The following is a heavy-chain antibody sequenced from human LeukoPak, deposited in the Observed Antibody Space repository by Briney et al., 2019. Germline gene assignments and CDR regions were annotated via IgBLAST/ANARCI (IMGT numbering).Heavy chain of an antibody. Sequence: PGGSLRLSCAASGFTVSSNYMSWVRQAPGKGLEWVSVIYSGGSTYYADSVKGRFTISRDNSKNTLYLQMNSLRAEDTAVYYCARDRHGETGDWCFDLWGRGTLVTVSS. CDR2: IYSGGST. CDR3: ARDRHGETGDWCFDL. D-gene: IGHD4-17*01. V-gene: IGHV3-53*01. J-gene: IGHJ2*01. CDR1: GFTVSSNY.